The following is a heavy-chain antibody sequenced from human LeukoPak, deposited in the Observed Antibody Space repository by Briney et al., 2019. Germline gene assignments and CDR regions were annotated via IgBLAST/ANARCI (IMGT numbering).Heavy chain of an antibody. CDR3: ARSSRSIAAAGIARYYFDY. V-gene: IGHV4-61*02. CDR1: GGSISSGSYY. CDR2: IYTSGST. J-gene: IGHJ4*02. D-gene: IGHD6-13*01. Sequence: SETLSLTCTVSGGSISSGSYYWSWIRQPAGKGLEWIGRIYTSGSTNYNPSLKSRVTISVDTSKNQFSLKLSSVTAADTAVYYCARSSRSIAAAGIARYYFDYWGQGTLVTVSS.